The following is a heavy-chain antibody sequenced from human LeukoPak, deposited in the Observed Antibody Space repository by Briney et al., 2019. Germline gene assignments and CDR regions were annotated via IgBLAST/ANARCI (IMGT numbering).Heavy chain of an antibody. CDR2: IGTAGDT. V-gene: IGHV3-13*01. Sequence: PGGSLRLSCAASGFTFSSYDMHWVRQATGKGLEWVSAIGTAGDTYYPGSVKGRFTISRENAKNSLYLQMNSLRAGDTAVYYCARGRKGRAVAGTRWYFDLWGRGTLVTVSS. J-gene: IGHJ2*01. CDR3: ARGRKGRAVAGTRWYFDL. CDR1: GFTFSSYD. D-gene: IGHD6-19*01.